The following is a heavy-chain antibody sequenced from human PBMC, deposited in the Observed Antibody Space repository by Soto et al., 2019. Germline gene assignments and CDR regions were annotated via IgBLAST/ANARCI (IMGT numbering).Heavy chain of an antibody. CDR3: ARDRIRGELPDY. CDR2: ISYDGSNQ. J-gene: IGHJ4*02. V-gene: IGHV3-30-3*01. Sequence: VQLVESGGGVVQPGRSLRLSCAASAFTFSSYAMHWVRQAPGKGLEWVALISYDGSNQYFADSVKGRFTISRDNSKNTLYLQMNSLRTEDTAVYYCARDRIRGELPDYWGQGTLVTVSS. D-gene: IGHD1-26*01. CDR1: AFTFSSYA.